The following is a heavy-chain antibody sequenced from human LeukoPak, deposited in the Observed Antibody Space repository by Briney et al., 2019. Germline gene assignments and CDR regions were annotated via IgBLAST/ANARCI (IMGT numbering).Heavy chain of an antibody. Sequence: SESLSLTCTVSGGSIGTYYWSWVRQSPGKGLEWIGYIYVTGNRYNPYLQSRVTISVDTSRNQFFLKMSSVTAADTAVYYCARHIGGGIEDMDVWGKGTKVTVSS. D-gene: IGHD3-16*02. CDR2: IYVTGN. J-gene: IGHJ6*03. CDR3: ARHIGGGIEDMDV. CDR1: GGSIGTYY. V-gene: IGHV4-59*08.